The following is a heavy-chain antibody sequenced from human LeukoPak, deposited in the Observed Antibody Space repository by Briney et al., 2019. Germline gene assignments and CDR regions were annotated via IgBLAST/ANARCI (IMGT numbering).Heavy chain of an antibody. CDR3: ARDGDGDSSGDDAFDI. CDR2: IYSGGST. V-gene: IGHV3-53*01. Sequence: GGSLRLSCAASEFTVSSNYMSWVRQAPGKGLEWVSVIYSGGSTYYADSVKGRFTISRDNSKNTLYLQMNSLRAEDTAVYYCARDGDGDSSGDDAFDIWGQGTMVTVPS. J-gene: IGHJ3*02. CDR1: EFTVSSNY. D-gene: IGHD3-22*01.